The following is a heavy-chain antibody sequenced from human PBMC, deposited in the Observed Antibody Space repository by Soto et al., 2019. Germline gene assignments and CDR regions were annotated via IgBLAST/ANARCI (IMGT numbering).Heavy chain of an antibody. V-gene: IGHV3-23*01. CDR2: ISGSGGST. CDR3: ASGAASIYLFDY. Sequence: GSLRLSCAASGFTFSSYAMSWVRQAPGKGLEWVSAISGSGGSTYYADSVKGRFTISRDNSKNTLYLQMNSLRAEDTAVYYCASGAASIYLFDYWGQGTLVTVSS. D-gene: IGHD2-2*01. CDR1: GFTFSSYA. J-gene: IGHJ4*02.